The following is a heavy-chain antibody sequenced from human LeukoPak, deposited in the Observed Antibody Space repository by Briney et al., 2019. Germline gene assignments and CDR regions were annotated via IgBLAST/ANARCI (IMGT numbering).Heavy chain of an antibody. Sequence: PSQTLSLTCSVSGNSLSTITHYWVWIRQHPGTGLEWIGYISYSGSTYYNPSLKSRVTMSIDTSTNQFSLNLTSVTAADTAVYYCARDTVRRGNGKRHYYGKDVWGQGTTVTVSS. CDR3: ARDTVRRGNGKRHYYGKDV. D-gene: IGHD1-1*01. V-gene: IGHV4-31*03. J-gene: IGHJ6*02. CDR2: ISYSGST. CDR1: GNSLSTITHY.